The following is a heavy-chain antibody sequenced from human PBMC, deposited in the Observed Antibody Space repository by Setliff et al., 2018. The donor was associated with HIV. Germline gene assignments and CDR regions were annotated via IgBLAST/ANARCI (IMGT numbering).Heavy chain of an antibody. CDR3: VRDTFDGRSYYGWDV. CDR1: GFTFSSYS. J-gene: IGHJ6*02. V-gene: IGHV3-74*01. D-gene: IGHD3-9*01. CDR2: LNPEANYI. Sequence: LRLSCAASGFTFSSYSMNWVRQSPGEGLLWVARLNPEANYIHYAGSVKGRFTISRDNAKNTLYLQMNSLRTEDTAVYYCVRDTFDGRSYYGWDVWGQGTTVTVSS.